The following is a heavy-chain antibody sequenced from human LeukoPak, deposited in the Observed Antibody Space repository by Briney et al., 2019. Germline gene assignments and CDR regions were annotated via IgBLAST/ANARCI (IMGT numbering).Heavy chain of an antibody. CDR1: GGSISSSSYY. CDR3: ARRSIAARPGAFDI. V-gene: IGHV4-39*01. Sequence: SETLSLTCTVSGGSISSSSYYWGWIRQPPGKGLEWIGSIYYSGSTYYNPSLKSRVTISVDASKNQFSLKLSSVTAADTAVYCCARRSIAARPGAFDIWGQGTMVTVSS. CDR2: IYYSGST. J-gene: IGHJ3*02. D-gene: IGHD6-6*01.